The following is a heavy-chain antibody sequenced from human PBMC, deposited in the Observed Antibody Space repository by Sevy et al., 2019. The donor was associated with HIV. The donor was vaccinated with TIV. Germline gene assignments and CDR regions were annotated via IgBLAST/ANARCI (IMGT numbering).Heavy chain of an antibody. Sequence: QLGGSLRLSCAVSGFTFSSYGMHWVRQAPGKGLEWVAGIWYDESNKYYADSVKGRFTISRDNSKNTLYLQMNSLRAEDTAVYYCARDGEYCTNGVCSWGLFDYWGQGTLVTVSS. V-gene: IGHV3-33*01. D-gene: IGHD2-8*01. CDR3: ARDGEYCTNGVCSWGLFDY. CDR2: IWYDESNK. J-gene: IGHJ4*02. CDR1: GFTFSSYG.